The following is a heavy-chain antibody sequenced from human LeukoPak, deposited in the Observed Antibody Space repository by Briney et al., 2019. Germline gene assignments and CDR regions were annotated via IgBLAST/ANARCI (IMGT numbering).Heavy chain of an antibody. CDR3: ARGPRGFHNPHFFDS. V-gene: IGHV3-30-3*01. D-gene: IGHD1-14*01. CDR1: GFPFSNYA. Sequence: PGGSLRLSCAASGFPFSNYAMHWVRQAPGKGLEWVAIISYDGSNKHYADSVKGRFTISRDSSKNTLYLQMNSLRSEDTAVYYCARGPRGFHNPHFFDSWGQGTLVAVSS. CDR2: ISYDGSNK. J-gene: IGHJ4*02.